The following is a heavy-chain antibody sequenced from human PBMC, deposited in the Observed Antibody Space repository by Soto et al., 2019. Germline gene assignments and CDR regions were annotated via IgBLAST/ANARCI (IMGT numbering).Heavy chain of an antibody. CDR1: GGSISSSSYY. CDR2: IYYSGST. D-gene: IGHD5-12*01. J-gene: IGHJ6*02. Sequence: SETLSLTCTVSGGSISSSSYYWGWIRQPPGKGLEWIGSIYYSGSTYYNPSLKSRVTISVDTSKNQFSLKLSSVTAADTAVYYCARQARDYYYGMDVWGQGTTVTVSS. CDR3: ARQARDYYYGMDV. V-gene: IGHV4-39*01.